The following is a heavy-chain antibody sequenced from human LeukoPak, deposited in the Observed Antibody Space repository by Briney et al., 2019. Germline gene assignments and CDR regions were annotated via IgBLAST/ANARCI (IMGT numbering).Heavy chain of an antibody. D-gene: IGHD3-10*01. V-gene: IGHV1-2*02. CDR1: GYTFTGYY. Sequence: GASVKVSCKASGYTFTGYYMHWVRQAPGQGLEWMGWINPNSGGTNYAQKFQGRVTMTRDTSISTAYMELSRLRSDDTAVYYCAREYSQHNYYGSGSHPDYWGQGTLVTVSS. J-gene: IGHJ4*02. CDR3: AREYSQHNYYGSGSHPDY. CDR2: INPNSGGT.